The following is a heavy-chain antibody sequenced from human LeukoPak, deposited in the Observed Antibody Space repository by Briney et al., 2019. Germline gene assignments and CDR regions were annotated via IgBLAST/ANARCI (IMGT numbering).Heavy chain of an antibody. CDR3: ARAIVVVPAAGLFDY. V-gene: IGHV4-39*07. CDR2: IFYSGST. Sequence: SETLSLTCAVSGGSISSNSYYWGWSRQPPGKGLEWIGSIFYSGSTYYNPSLKSRVTISVDRSKNQFSLKLSSVTAADTAVYYCARAIVVVPAAGLFDYWGQGTLVTVSS. CDR1: GGSISSNSYY. J-gene: IGHJ4*02. D-gene: IGHD2-2*01.